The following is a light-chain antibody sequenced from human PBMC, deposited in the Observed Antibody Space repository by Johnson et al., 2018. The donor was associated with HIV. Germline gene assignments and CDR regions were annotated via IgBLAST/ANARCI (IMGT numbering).Light chain of an antibody. CDR1: SSNIGNNY. V-gene: IGLV1-51*02. J-gene: IGLJ1*01. CDR2: ENN. Sequence: QSVLTQPPSVSAAPGQKVTISCSGSSSNIGNNYVSWYQQLPGTAPKLLIYENNKRPSGIPDRFSGSKSGTSATLVITGLQTGDEADYYCGTWDSSLSAYVFGTGTKVTVL. CDR3: GTWDSSLSAYV.